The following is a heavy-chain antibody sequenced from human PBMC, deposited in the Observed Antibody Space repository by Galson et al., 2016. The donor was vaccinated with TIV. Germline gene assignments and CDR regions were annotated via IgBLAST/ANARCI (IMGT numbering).Heavy chain of an antibody. CDR3: ARTSYTPMGY. Sequence: SVKVSCKASGGTFSSFALNWVRQAPGQGLEWIGEIIPGFGTVRYAQKFLARVTITADESATTSVMELSSLTSDDTAVYYCARTSYTPMGYWGQGTLVTVSS. J-gene: IGHJ4*01. CDR2: IIPGFGTV. V-gene: IGHV1-69*13. D-gene: IGHD5-18*01. CDR1: GGTFSSFA.